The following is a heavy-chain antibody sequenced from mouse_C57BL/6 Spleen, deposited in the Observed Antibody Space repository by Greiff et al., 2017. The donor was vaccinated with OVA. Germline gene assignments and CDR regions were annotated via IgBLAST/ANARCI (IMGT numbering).Heavy chain of an antibody. CDR3: ARDSLYYGYDYAMDY. J-gene: IGHJ4*01. CDR1: GFTFSDYG. V-gene: IGHV5-17*01. D-gene: IGHD2-2*01. CDR2: ISSGSSTI. Sequence: EVKLEESGGGLVKPGGSLKLSCAASGFTFSDYGMHWVRQAPEKGLEWVAYISSGSSTIYYADTVKGRFTISRDNAKNTLFLQMTSLRSEDTAMYYCARDSLYYGYDYAMDYWGQGTSVTVSS.